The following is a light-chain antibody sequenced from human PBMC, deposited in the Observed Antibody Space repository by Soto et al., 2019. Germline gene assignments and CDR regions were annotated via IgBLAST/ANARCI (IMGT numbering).Light chain of an antibody. J-gene: IGKJ1*01. CDR2: GAS. CDR3: QQYNDWPPWT. V-gene: IGKV3-15*01. Sequence: EIVMTQSPATLSVSPGERATLSCRAIQSVSNNLAWFQHKPGQAPRFLIYGASARATGIPARFSGSGSGTEFTLTISSLQSEDFAVYYCQQYNDWPPWTFGQGTKVDIK. CDR1: QSVSNN.